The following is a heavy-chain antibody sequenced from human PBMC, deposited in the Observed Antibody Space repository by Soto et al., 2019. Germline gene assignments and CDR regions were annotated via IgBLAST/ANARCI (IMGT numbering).Heavy chain of an antibody. D-gene: IGHD3-10*01. CDR1: GFTFSSYD. CDR3: AREGSTMVRGVRYYGMDV. Sequence: EVQLVESGGGLVQPGGSLRLSCAASGFTFSSYDMHWVRQATGKGLEWVSAIGTAGDTYYPGSVKGRFTISRENAKNSLYLQMNSLRAGDTAVYYCAREGSTMVRGVRYYGMDVWGQGTTVTVSS. J-gene: IGHJ6*02. V-gene: IGHV3-13*01. CDR2: IGTAGDT.